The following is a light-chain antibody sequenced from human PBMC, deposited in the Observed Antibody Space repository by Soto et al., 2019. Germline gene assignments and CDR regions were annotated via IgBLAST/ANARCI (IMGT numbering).Light chain of an antibody. V-gene: IGKV1-39*01. CDR1: QSILNY. Sequence: DIQLTQSPSSLSASVGDRVIITCRASQSILNYLNWYQHKPGKAPRLLISSAASLRSGVPSRFSGSGSGTDFTLTISSLQHDDLATYYCQQTYGTLYTFGQGTKLEIK. CDR3: QQTYGTLYT. J-gene: IGKJ2*01. CDR2: SAA.